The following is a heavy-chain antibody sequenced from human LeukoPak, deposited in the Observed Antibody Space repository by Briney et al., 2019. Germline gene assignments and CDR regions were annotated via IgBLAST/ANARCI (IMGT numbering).Heavy chain of an antibody. CDR3: IPRGILHS. CDR2: ISGSGGTP. D-gene: IGHD3-16*01. J-gene: IGHJ5*02. Sequence: GGSLRLSCAASGFTLSSIAMSWVRQAPGKGLEWVSTISGSGGTPYYADSVRGRFTISRDNSKNTLGLQMNSLRVDDTAIYYCIPRGILHSWGQGTLVTVSS. V-gene: IGHV3-23*01. CDR1: GFTLSSIA.